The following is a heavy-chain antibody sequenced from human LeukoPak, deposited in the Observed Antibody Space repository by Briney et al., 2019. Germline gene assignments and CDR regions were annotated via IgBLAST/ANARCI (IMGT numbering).Heavy chain of an antibody. J-gene: IGHJ5*02. V-gene: IGHV4-59*01. CDR2: IYYSGST. CDR1: GCSISSYY. Sequence: KPSETLSLTCTVSGCSISSYYWSWIRQPPGKGLEWIGYIYYSGSTTYNPSLKSPDSISIDTSKNQFALKLSSVTAADTAVYDCAGRISSNWFDPWGQGTLVTVSS. CDR3: AGRISSNWFDP.